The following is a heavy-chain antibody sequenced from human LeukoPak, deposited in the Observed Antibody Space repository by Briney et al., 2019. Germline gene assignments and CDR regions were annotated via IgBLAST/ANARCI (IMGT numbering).Heavy chain of an antibody. J-gene: IGHJ4*02. CDR1: GFIFSRYG. Sequence: GGSLSLSCAASGFIFSRYGMSGVGKAPGKGLEWVSAFSGSGGTTYYADSVKGRFTLSRDNSKNTLSLQINSLRAEDTAVYYCAKDHLPGIVVADRDYWGQGTLVTVSS. CDR3: AKDHLPGIVVADRDY. D-gene: IGHD6-19*01. V-gene: IGHV3-23*01. CDR2: FSGSGGTT.